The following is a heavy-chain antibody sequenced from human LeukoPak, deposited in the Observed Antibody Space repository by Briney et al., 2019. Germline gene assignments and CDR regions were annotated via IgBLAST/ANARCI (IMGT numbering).Heavy chain of an antibody. CDR2: ISAYNGNT. J-gene: IGHJ4*02. CDR1: GYTFTSYG. V-gene: IGHV1-18*01. CDR3: ARSIELDYYDSSGYYYY. Sequence: ASVKVSCTASGYTFTSYGISWVRQAPGQGLEWMGWISAYNGNTNYAQKLQGRVTMTTDTSTSTAYMELRSLRSDDTAVYYCARSIELDYYDSSGYYYYWGQGTLVTVSS. D-gene: IGHD3-22*01.